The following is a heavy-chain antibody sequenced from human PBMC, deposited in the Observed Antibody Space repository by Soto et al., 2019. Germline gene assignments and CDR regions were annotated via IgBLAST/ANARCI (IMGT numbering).Heavy chain of an antibody. CDR2: IDYSGST. J-gene: IGHJ6*02. D-gene: IGHD3-10*01. Sequence: KTSETLSLTCTVSGGSISRSNYYWGWIRQSPGKGLEWIGSIDYSGSTYYNPSLKSRVTIFVDTSENDFSLKVSSVTAADTAVYYCARHIGSGSYYNFYYYGMDVWGQGTTVTVSS. CDR1: GGSISRSNYY. CDR3: ARHIGSGSYYNFYYYGMDV. V-gene: IGHV4-39*01.